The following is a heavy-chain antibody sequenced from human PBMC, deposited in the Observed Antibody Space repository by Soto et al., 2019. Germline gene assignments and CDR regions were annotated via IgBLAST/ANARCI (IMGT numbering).Heavy chain of an antibody. CDR1: GFTFSSYA. V-gene: IGHV3-30-3*01. CDR3: AKDGVGFLEWLFY. J-gene: IGHJ4*02. Sequence: PGGSLSLSCAASGFTFSSYAMHWVRQAPGKGLEWVAVISYDGSNKYYADSVKGRFTISRDNSKNTLYLQMNSLRAEDTAVYYCAKDGVGFLEWLFYWGQGTLVTVSS. D-gene: IGHD3-3*01. CDR2: ISYDGSNK.